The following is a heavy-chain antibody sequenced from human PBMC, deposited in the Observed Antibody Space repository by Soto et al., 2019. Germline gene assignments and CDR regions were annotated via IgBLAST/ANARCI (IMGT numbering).Heavy chain of an antibody. Sequence: HPGGSLRLSCAASGFTFSSYAMSWVRQAPGKGLEWVSAISGSGGSTYYADSVKGRFTISRDNSKNTLYLQMNSLRAEGTAVYYCAKDWYNWNDGGDYWGQGTLVTVSS. CDR1: GFTFSSYA. D-gene: IGHD1-1*01. CDR3: AKDWYNWNDGGDY. V-gene: IGHV3-23*01. CDR2: ISGSGGST. J-gene: IGHJ4*02.